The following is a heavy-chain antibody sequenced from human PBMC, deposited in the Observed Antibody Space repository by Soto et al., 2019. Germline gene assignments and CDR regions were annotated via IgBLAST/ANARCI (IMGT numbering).Heavy chain of an antibody. V-gene: IGHV4-39*01. CDR3: AGFVVPASRNSDFDY. Sequence: SETLSLTCTVSGGSISSSNYYWGWIRQPPGKGLEWIGSIYYSGSTFYNPSLRSRVTLSVDTSKNQFSLRLNSVTVADTAVYFCAGFVVPASRNSDFDYWGQGTLVTVSS. CDR2: IYYSGST. J-gene: IGHJ4*02. CDR1: GGSISSSNYY. D-gene: IGHD2-15*01.